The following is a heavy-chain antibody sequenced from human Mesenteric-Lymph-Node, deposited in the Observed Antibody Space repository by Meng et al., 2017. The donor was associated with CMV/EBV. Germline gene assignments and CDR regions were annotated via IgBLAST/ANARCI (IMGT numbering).Heavy chain of an antibody. CDR1: GFTFSSYG. D-gene: IGHD2-2*01. Sequence: GGSLRLSCAASGFTFSSYGMNWVRQAPGKGLEWVSVIRGSGGSTHYADSAKGRFTISRDDSKNTLFPQMNSLRADDTAVYFCAKDRCGSPSCFLGMDVWGQGTTVTVSS. CDR3: AKDRCGSPSCFLGMDV. CDR2: IRGSGGST. J-gene: IGHJ6*02. V-gene: IGHV3-23*01.